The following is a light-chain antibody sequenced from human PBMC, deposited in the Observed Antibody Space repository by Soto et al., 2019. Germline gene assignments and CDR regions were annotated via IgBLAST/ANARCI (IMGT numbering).Light chain of an antibody. CDR2: GAS. CDR1: QRVSSNY. Sequence: EFVLTQSPGTLSLSPGERATLSCRASQRVSSNYLAWYQQKPGQAPRLLIYGASSRATGIPDRFSGSGSGTDFTLTISRLEPEDFAVYYCQQYGSSPLFTFGPGTKVDIK. J-gene: IGKJ3*01. CDR3: QQYGSSPLFT. V-gene: IGKV3-20*01.